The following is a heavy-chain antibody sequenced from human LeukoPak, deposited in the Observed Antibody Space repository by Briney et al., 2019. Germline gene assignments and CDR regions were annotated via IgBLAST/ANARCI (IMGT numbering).Heavy chain of an antibody. Sequence: SETLSLTCTVSGGSISSYYWSWIRQPPGKGLEWIGEIYHRGSTNYNPSLKSRVTISVDKSKNQFSLKLNSLTAADTAVYYCVRDDGYNWAYWGQGTLVTVSS. CDR1: GGSISSYY. D-gene: IGHD5-24*01. V-gene: IGHV4-59*12. CDR3: VRDDGYNWAY. CDR2: IYHRGST. J-gene: IGHJ4*02.